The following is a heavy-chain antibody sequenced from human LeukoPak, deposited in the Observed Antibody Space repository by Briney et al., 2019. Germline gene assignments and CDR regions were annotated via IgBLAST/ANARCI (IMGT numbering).Heavy chain of an antibody. CDR1: GFIFTDYY. D-gene: IGHD3-10*01. J-gene: IGHJ5*02. Sequence: PGGSLRLSCGASGFIFTDYYMGWIRQAPGKGLEWVSYISSDGRTTCLADSMKGRFTISRDNTKNSVYLQMNSRTVEDTAVYYCARERNSAFDPWGQGTLVTVSS. V-gene: IGHV3-11*04. CDR2: ISSDGRTT. CDR3: ARERNSAFDP.